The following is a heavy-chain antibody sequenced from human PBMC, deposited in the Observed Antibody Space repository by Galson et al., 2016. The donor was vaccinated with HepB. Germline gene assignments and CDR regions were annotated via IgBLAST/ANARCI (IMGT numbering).Heavy chain of an antibody. D-gene: IGHD2-21*02. J-gene: IGHJ2*01. CDR1: GFTFSSYA. V-gene: IGHV3-23*01. Sequence: SLRLSCAASGFTFSSYAMSWVRQAPGKGLEWVSVISGSGGSTYYADSVRGRFTFSRDNSKNTLYLQMNSLRAEDTAVYYCAKVDPFDSIAYCGGDCYSWDWYFDLWGRGTLVTVSS. CDR2: ISGSGGST. CDR3: AKVDPFDSIAYCGGDCYSWDWYFDL.